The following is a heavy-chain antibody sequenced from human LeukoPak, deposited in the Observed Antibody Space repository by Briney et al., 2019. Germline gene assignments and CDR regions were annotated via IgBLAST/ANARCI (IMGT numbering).Heavy chain of an antibody. V-gene: IGHV3-23*01. CDR1: GFTFSRYA. D-gene: IGHD1-7*01. Sequence: PGGSLRLSCAASGFTFSRYAMSWVRQAPGKGLEWVSTFGNSAHYADSVKGRFTISRDNAKNSLYLQMNSLRDEDTAVYYCARDPKLELPFYWGQGTLVTVSS. CDR2: FGNSA. J-gene: IGHJ4*02. CDR3: ARDPKLELPFY.